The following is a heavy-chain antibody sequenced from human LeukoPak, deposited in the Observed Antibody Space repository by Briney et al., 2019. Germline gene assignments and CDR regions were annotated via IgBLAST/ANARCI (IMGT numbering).Heavy chain of an antibody. V-gene: IGHV4-59*01. CDR2: IYNSGST. D-gene: IGHD5-12*01. CDR3: ARGYSGYDPTYFDY. CDR1: GGSISSYY. Sequence: SETLSLTCTVSGGSISSYYWSWIRQPPGKGLEWIGCIYNSGSTNYNPSLKSRVTISGDTSKKQFSLKLSSVTAADTAVYYCARGYSGYDPTYFDYWGRGTLVTVSS. J-gene: IGHJ4*02.